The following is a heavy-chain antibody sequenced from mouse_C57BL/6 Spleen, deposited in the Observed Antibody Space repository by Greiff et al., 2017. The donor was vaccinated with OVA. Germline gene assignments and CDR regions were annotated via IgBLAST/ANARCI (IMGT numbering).Heavy chain of an antibody. Sequence: QVQLQQPGAELVRPGTSVKLSCKASGYTFTSYWMHWVKQRPGQGLEWIGVIDPSDSYTNYNQKFKGKATFTVDTSSSTAYMQLSSLTSEDSAVYYCVYYSNYEDDYWGQGTTLTVSS. CDR3: VYYSNYEDDY. D-gene: IGHD2-5*01. CDR2: IDPSDSYT. CDR1: GYTFTSYW. J-gene: IGHJ2*01. V-gene: IGHV1-59*01.